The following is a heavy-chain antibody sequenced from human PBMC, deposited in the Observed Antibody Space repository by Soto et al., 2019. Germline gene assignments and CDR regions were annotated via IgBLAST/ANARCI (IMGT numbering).Heavy chain of an antibody. CDR2: IRSKAYGATT. CDR3: AKYKYNSRSSFFGMEV. V-gene: IGHV3-49*03. CDR1: VFTFIDYS. J-gene: IGHJ6*04. D-gene: IGHD6-6*01. Sequence: SLRLSCTTSVFTFIDYSISLFLQAPVNGLEWVVVIRSKAYGATTYFAASVKGRFAISRDDSKSTAYLQMNSLTTEDTDVYFCAKYKYNSRSSFFGMEVWGNGNTVNVS.